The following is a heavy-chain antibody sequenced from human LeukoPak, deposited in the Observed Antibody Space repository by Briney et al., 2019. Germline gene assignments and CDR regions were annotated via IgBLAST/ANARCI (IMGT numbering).Heavy chain of an antibody. D-gene: IGHD2-21*01. CDR2: IYYSGST. V-gene: IGHV4-59*12. CDR1: GGSISSYY. Sequence: SETLSLTCTVSGGSISSYYWSWIRQPPGKGLEWIGYIYYSGSTNYNPSLKSRVTISVDTSKNQFSLKLSSVTAADTAVYYCARGGDFSSFDPWGQGTLVTVSS. CDR3: ARGGDFSSFDP. J-gene: IGHJ5*02.